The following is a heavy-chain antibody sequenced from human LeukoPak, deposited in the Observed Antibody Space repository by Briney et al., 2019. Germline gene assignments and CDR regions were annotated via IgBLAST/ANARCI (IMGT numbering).Heavy chain of an antibody. CDR3: ARIVVVPAALLDY. V-gene: IGHV4-39*01. CDR1: GGSISSSSYY. Sequence: SETLSLTCTVSGGSISSSSYYWGWIRQPPGKGLEWIGSIYYSGSTYYNPSLKSRVTISVDTSKNQFSLKLSSVTAADTAVYYCARIVVVPAALLDYWGQGTLVTVSS. J-gene: IGHJ4*02. CDR2: IYYSGST. D-gene: IGHD2-2*01.